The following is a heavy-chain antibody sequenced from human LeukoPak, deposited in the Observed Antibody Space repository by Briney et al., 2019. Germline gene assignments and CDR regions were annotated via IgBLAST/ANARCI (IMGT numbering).Heavy chain of an antibody. CDR3: ARTSARDYDFWSGYTNWLDP. D-gene: IGHD3-3*01. J-gene: IGHJ5*02. CDR2: ISSSSTYI. CDR1: GFTFSSYS. V-gene: IGHV3-21*01. Sequence: GGSLRLYCAASGFTFSSYSMNWVRQAPGKGLEWVSFISSSSTYIYYADSVKGRFTISRDNARNSLYLQMNSLRAEDTAVYYCARTSARDYDFWSGYTNWLDPWGQGTLVTVSS.